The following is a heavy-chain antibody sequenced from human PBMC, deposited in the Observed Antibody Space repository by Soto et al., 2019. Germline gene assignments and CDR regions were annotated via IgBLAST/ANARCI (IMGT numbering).Heavy chain of an antibody. CDR2: SYYSGST. Sequence: PSKTLSLPCTVSGGSISSGGYYWSWIRQHPGKGLEWIRYSYYSGSTYYNPSLKSRVTISGDTSKNQLSLKLNSVTAADTIVYYGASGPLMTVFGVVPGYPGFWGQGTLVTVSS. J-gene: IGHJ4*02. V-gene: IGHV4-31*03. D-gene: IGHD3-3*01. CDR3: ASGPLMTVFGVVPGYPGF. CDR1: GGSISSGGYY.